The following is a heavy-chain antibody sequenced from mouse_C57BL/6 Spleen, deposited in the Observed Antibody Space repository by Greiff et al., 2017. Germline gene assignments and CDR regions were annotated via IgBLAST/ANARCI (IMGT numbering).Heavy chain of an antibody. Sequence: EVQLQQSGPELVKPGASVKISCKASGYSFTGYYMHWVKQSSEERLEWIGEINPSTGGTSYIQKFKGKATLTVDKSSSTADMQLKSLTSEDSAVYYCARPSAYYSAWYLEVGGTGTAVTVSS. V-gene: IGHV1-43*01. CDR3: ARPSAYYSAWYLEV. CDR1: GYSFTGYY. CDR2: INPSTGGT. J-gene: IGHJ1*03. D-gene: IGHD2-12*01.